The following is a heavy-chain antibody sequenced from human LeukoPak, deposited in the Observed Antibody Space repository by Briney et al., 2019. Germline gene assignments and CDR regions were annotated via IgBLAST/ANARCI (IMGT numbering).Heavy chain of an antibody. V-gene: IGHV4-61*02. D-gene: IGHD3-22*01. CDR2: IFSYGGT. Sequence: SETLSLTCTVSGGSFGAAGYYWSWVRQPAGEGLEWIGRIFSYGGTNYNPSVKSRVTISLDTSKNQFSLNLKSVTAADTAVYYCARGTQYYYDSSGSSYAGLKRGGWYYFDYWGQGTLVTVSS. CDR3: ARGTQYYYDSSGSSYAGLKRGGWYYFDY. J-gene: IGHJ4*02. CDR1: GGSFGAAGYY.